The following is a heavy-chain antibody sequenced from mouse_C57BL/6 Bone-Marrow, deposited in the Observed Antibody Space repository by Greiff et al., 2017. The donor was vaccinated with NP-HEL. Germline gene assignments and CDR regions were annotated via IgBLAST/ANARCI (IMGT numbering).Heavy chain of an antibody. V-gene: IGHV1-81*01. CDR1: GYTFTSYG. CDR2: IYPRSGNT. Sequence: VQRVESGAELARPGASVKLSCKASGYTFTSYGISWVKQRTGQGLEWIGEIYPRSGNTYYNEKFKGKATLTADKSSSTAYMELRSLTSEDSAVYFCARGRVWYFDVWGTGTTVTVSS. CDR3: ARGRVWYFDV. J-gene: IGHJ1*03.